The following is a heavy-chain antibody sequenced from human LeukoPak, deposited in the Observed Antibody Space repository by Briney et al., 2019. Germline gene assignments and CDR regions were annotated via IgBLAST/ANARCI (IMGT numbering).Heavy chain of an antibody. J-gene: IGHJ4*02. Sequence: AGGSLRLSCAASGFTVSNNYMSWVRQRPGKGLEWVTFIRSTAYGGTTKYAASVKGIFTISRDDSKTTLYLQMNSLKTEDTAVYYCTTGVFLLWFGEFPNDYWGQGTLVTVSS. V-gene: IGHV3-15*06. CDR2: IRSTAYGGTT. CDR3: TTGVFLLWFGEFPNDY. D-gene: IGHD3-10*01. CDR1: GFTVSNNY.